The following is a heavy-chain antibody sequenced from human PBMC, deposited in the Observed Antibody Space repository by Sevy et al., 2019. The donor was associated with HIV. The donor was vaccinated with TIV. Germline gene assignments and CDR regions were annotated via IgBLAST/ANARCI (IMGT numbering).Heavy chain of an antibody. Sequence: GGSLRLSCAASGFTPSTYGMHWVRQAPGKGLEWVAVLGYDGSNKYYPDSVRGRFTISGNNSKETLFLQMASLRAEDKAVYYCARDPRMYGDYLLAYFDYWGQGTLVTVSS. CDR2: LGYDGSNK. J-gene: IGHJ4*02. D-gene: IGHD2-8*01. V-gene: IGHV3-33*01. CDR3: ARDPRMYGDYLLAYFDY. CDR1: GFTPSTYG.